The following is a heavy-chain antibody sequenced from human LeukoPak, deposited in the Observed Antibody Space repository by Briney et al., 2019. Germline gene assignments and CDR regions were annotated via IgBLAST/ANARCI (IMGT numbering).Heavy chain of an antibody. V-gene: IGHV4-39*01. CDR1: GGSISSSSYY. J-gene: IGHJ3*02. D-gene: IGHD6-6*01. CDR2: IYYSGST. Sequence: SETLSLTCTVSGGSISSSSYYWGWIRQPPGKGLEWIGSIYYSGSTYYNPSLKSRVTISVDTSKNQFSLKLSSVTAADTAVYYCARYLSWSIAVPFGAFDIWGQGTMVTVSS. CDR3: ARYLSWSIAVPFGAFDI.